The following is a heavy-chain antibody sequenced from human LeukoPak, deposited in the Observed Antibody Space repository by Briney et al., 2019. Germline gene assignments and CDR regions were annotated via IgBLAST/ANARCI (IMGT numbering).Heavy chain of an antibody. D-gene: IGHD3-16*01. CDR2: IKGNGFDT. CDR1: GFSFSSYA. V-gene: IGHV3-23*01. CDR3: AKDTGPLMITFGGVVISYFDY. Sequence: GGSLRLSCAASGFSFSSYAMSWVRQAPGKGLEWVSGIKGNGFDTYYADSVKGRFTVSRDSSKNTLSLQMNSLSAEDTAVYYCAKDTGPLMITFGGVVISYFDYWGQGALVTVSS. J-gene: IGHJ4*02.